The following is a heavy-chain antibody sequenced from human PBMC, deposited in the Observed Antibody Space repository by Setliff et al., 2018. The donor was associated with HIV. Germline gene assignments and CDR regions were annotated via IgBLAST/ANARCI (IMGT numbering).Heavy chain of an antibody. CDR1: RFDFNNDW. Sequence: PGGSLRLSCAASRFDFNNDWMCWVRQAPGKGLEWVANIGQDGREKNYVDSVKGRCTISRDNAKNSMDLQMNSLRAEDTAIYYCARKLRPGHGVDVWGKGTTVTDSS. CDR3: ARKLRPGHGVDV. V-gene: IGHV3-7*01. CDR2: IGQDGREK. J-gene: IGHJ6*04. D-gene: IGHD3-10*01.